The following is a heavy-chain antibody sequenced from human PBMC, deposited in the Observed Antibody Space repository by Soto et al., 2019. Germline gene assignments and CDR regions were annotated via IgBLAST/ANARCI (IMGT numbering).Heavy chain of an antibody. CDR2: IYYSGST. CDR3: ARGGAFWSGYSPYNWFDP. Sequence: SETLSLTCTVSGGSISSYYWSWIRQPPGKGLEWIGYIYYSGSTNYNPSLKSRVTISVDTSKNQFSLKLSSVTAADTAVYYCARGGAFWSGYSPYNWFDPWGQGTLVTVSS. CDR1: GGSISSYY. J-gene: IGHJ5*02. D-gene: IGHD3-3*01. V-gene: IGHV4-59*01.